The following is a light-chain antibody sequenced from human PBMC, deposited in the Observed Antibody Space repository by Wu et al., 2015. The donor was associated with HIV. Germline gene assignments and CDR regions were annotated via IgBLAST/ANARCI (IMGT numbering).Light chain of an antibody. CDR3: QQRSVLWT. CDR2: DTS. V-gene: IGKV3-11*01. J-gene: IGKJ1*01. CDR1: QGVRSY. Sequence: EVVLTQSPATLSLSPGERATLSCRASQGVRSYSAWYQQKPGQAPKLLIYDTSKRATGIPARFSGSGSETDFTLTISSLEPEDFAVYYCQQRSVLWTFGQGTRIEIK.